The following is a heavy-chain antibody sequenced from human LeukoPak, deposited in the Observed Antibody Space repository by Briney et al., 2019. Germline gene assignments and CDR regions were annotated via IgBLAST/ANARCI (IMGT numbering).Heavy chain of an antibody. CDR3: ARVAEGAHDAFDR. D-gene: IGHD1-26*01. Sequence: EASVKVSCKASGYTFTSYGISWVRQAPGQGLEWMGWISAYNGNTNYAQKLQGRVTITTDTSTSTAYMELRSLRSDDTAGYYCARVAEGAHDAFDRWGQGRMVTDCS. CDR1: GYTFTSYG. J-gene: IGHJ3*02. CDR2: ISAYNGNT. V-gene: IGHV1-18*01.